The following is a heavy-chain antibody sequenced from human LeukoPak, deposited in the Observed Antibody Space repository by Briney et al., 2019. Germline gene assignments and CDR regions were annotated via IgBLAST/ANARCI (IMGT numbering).Heavy chain of an antibody. D-gene: IGHD3-22*01. CDR2: INAGNGST. CDR3: ARDYYDSSGYYEVGY. J-gene: IGHJ4*02. CDR1: GYTFTSYA. Sequence: RASVKVSCKASGYTFTSYAMHWVRQAPGQRLEWMGWINAGNGSTKYSQKFQGRVTITRDTSASTAYMELSSLRSEDTAVYYCARDYYDSSGYYEVGYWGQGTLVTVSS. V-gene: IGHV1-3*01.